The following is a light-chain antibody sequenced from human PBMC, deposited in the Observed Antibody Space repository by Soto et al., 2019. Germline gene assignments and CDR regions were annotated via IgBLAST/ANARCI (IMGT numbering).Light chain of an antibody. Sequence: QSVLTQPASVSGSPGQSITISCTGTSSDVGGYNYVSWYQQHPGKAPKLMIYEVSNRPSGISSRFSGSKSGNTASLTISGLQAEDEADYYCSSRTSSSTYVFGTGTKLTVL. CDR3: SSRTSSSTYV. CDR1: SSDVGGYNY. V-gene: IGLV2-14*01. J-gene: IGLJ1*01. CDR2: EVS.